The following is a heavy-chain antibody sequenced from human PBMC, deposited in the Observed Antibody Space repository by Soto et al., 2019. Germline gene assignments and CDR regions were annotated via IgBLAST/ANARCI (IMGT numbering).Heavy chain of an antibody. CDR1: GFTFSIYA. CDR3: ARSTVTTSAGFDY. J-gene: IGHJ4*02. D-gene: IGHD4-17*01. V-gene: IGHV3-30-3*01. CDR2: ISYDGSNK. Sequence: GGSLRLSCAASGFTFSIYAMHWVRHAPGKGLEWVAVISYDGSNKYYADSVKGRFTISRDNSKNTLYLQMNSLRAEDTAVYYCARSTVTTSAGFDYWGQGTLVTVSS.